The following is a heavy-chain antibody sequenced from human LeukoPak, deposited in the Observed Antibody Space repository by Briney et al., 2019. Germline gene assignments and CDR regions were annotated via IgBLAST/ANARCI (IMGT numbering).Heavy chain of an antibody. CDR2: IYYSGST. Sequence: SETLSLTCTVSGGSIRSSYYYWGWIRQPPGKGLEWIGSIYYSGSTYYNPSLKSRVTISVDTSKNQFSLKLSSVTAADTAVYYCARHSIPGPIDYWGQGTLVTVSS. D-gene: IGHD2-21*01. J-gene: IGHJ4*02. CDR3: ARHSIPGPIDY. CDR1: GGSIRSSYYY. V-gene: IGHV4-39*01.